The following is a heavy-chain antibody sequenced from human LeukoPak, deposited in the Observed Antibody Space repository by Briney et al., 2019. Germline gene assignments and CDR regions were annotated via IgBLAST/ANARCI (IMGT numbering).Heavy chain of an antibody. D-gene: IGHD1-1*01. J-gene: IGHJ4*02. CDR3: ARCTTGKTFGSLREIKKSREIDY. V-gene: IGHV3-11*06. CDR2: ISSSSSYI. Sequence: GGSLRLSCAASGFTFSDYYMSWIRQAPGKGLEWVSSISSSSSYINYADSVRGRFTISRDNAKNSLFLQMDSLRGEDTAVYYCARCTTGKTFGSLREIKKSREIDYWGQGTLVTVSS. CDR1: GFTFSDYY.